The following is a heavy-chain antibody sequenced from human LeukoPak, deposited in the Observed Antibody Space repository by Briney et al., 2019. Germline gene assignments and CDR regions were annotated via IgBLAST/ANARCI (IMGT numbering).Heavy chain of an antibody. V-gene: IGHV3-64*01. J-gene: IGHJ1*01. CDR1: GFTFSSYA. Sequence: PGGSLRLSCLVSGFTFSSYAMHWVRQAPGKGLEYVSAISSNGGRTYYANSVKGRFTISRDNSRNTLYPQMGSLRAEDMAVYYCATYYYDSGGFHFHHWGQGTLVTVSS. D-gene: IGHD3-22*01. CDR3: ATYYYDSGGFHFHH. CDR2: ISSNGGRT.